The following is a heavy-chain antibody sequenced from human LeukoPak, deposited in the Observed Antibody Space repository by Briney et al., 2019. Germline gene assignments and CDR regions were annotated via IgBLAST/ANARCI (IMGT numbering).Heavy chain of an antibody. CDR3: ARPSWYYGSGSYFDY. V-gene: IGHV1-46*01. D-gene: IGHD3-10*01. Sequence: ASVKVSCKASGYTFTSYYMHWVRQAPGQGLEWMGIINPSGGSTSYAQKFQGRVTMTTDTSTSTAYMELRSLRSDDTAVYYCARPSWYYGSGSYFDYWGQGTLVTVSS. CDR2: INPSGGST. J-gene: IGHJ4*02. CDR1: GYTFTSYY.